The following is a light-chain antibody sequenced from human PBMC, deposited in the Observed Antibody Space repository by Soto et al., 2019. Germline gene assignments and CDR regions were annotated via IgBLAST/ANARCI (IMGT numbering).Light chain of an antibody. Sequence: QSVLTQSPSASASLGASVKLTCTLSSGHSSYAIAWHQQQPAKGPRYLMQVISDGSHTKADGIPDRFSGSSSGADRYLTISSLQSEDEADYYCQTWGTGPWVFGGGTKVTVL. J-gene: IGLJ3*02. CDR2: VISDGSH. CDR3: QTWGTGPWV. V-gene: IGLV4-69*01. CDR1: SGHSSYA.